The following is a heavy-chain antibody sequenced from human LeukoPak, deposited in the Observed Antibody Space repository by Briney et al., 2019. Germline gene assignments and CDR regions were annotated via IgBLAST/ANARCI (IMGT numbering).Heavy chain of an antibody. J-gene: IGHJ4*02. CDR3: AKDRQPDIFDC. V-gene: IGHV3-23*01. D-gene: IGHD6-6*01. CDR2: LSGSGGST. CDR1: GFTFSNYA. Sequence: GGSLRLSCAASGFTFSNYAMNWVRQAPGKGLEWVSILSGSGGSTFYADSVKGRFTISRDNSKNTLYLQMNSLRAEDTAVYYCAKDRQPDIFDCWGQGTLVTVSS.